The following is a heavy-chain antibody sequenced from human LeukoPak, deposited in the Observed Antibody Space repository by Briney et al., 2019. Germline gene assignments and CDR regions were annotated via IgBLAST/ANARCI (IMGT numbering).Heavy chain of an antibody. D-gene: IGHD5-12*01. J-gene: IGHJ6*03. CDR3: ARHSAIVATISPYYYYYYMDV. CDR2: IYYSGST. Sequence: SETLSLTCTVSGGSISSSSYYWGWIRQPPGKGLEWIGSIYYSGSTYYNPSLKSRVTISVDTSKNQFSLKLSSVTAADTAVYYCARHSAIVATISPYYYYYYMDVWGKGTTVTISS. V-gene: IGHV4-39*01. CDR1: GGSISSSSYY.